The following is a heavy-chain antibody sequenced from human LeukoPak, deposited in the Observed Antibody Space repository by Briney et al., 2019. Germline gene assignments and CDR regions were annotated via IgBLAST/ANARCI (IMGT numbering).Heavy chain of an antibody. Sequence: GTLSLTCAVSGGSISSSNWWSWVRQAPGKGLEWVSVIYSGGTTYYANSVKGRFTISRDNSKNTVYLQFNSLRAEDTAVYYCARMESTTATAFDYWGQGTLVTVSS. CDR2: IYSGGTT. CDR3: ARMESTTATAFDY. D-gene: IGHD4-17*01. J-gene: IGHJ4*02. V-gene: IGHV3-66*01. CDR1: GGSISSSNW.